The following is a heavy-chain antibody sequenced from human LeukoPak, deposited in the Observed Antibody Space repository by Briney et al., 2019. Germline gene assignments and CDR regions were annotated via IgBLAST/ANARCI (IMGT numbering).Heavy chain of an antibody. J-gene: IGHJ4*02. V-gene: IGHV4-34*01. CDR3: ARDSYDFWSGTKDY. Sequence: SETLSLTCAVYGGSFSGYYWSWIRQPPGKGLEWIGEINHSGSTNYNPSLKSRVTISVDTSKNQFSLKLSSVTAADTAVYYCARDSYDFWSGTKDYWGQGTLVTVSS. CDR1: GGSFSGYY. CDR2: INHSGST. D-gene: IGHD3-3*01.